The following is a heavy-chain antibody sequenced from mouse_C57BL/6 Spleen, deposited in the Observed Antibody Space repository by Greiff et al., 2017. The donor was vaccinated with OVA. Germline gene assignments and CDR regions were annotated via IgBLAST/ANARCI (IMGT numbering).Heavy chain of an antibody. J-gene: IGHJ3*01. Sequence: VQVVESGAELVRPGASVTLSCKASGYTFTDYEMHWVKQTPVHGLEWIGAIDPETGGTAYNQKFKGKAILTADKSSSTAYMELRSLTSEDSAVYYCTRNYGSSYSAWFAYWGQGTLVTVSA. V-gene: IGHV1-15*01. CDR2: IDPETGGT. CDR1: GYTFTDYE. CDR3: TRNYGSSYSAWFAY. D-gene: IGHD1-1*01.